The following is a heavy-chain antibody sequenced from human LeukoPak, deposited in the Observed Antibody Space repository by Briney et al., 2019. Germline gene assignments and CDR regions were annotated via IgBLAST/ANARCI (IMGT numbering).Heavy chain of an antibody. Sequence: PGGSLRLSCAASGFTFSSYGMHWVRQAPGKGLEWVAVISYDGSNKYYADSVKGRFTISRDNSKNTLYLQMNSLRAEDTAVYYCARDPGSSVVVSAAYYFDYWGQGTLVTVSS. CDR1: GFTFSSYG. V-gene: IGHV3-30*03. CDR3: ARDPGSSVVVSAAYYFDY. J-gene: IGHJ4*02. D-gene: IGHD2-21*01. CDR2: ISYDGSNK.